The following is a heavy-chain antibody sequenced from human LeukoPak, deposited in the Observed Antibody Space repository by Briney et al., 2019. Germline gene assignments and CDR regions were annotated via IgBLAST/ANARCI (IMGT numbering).Heavy chain of an antibody. J-gene: IGHJ4*02. CDR2: IYYSGST. V-gene: IGHV4-59*08. CDR3: ARLRSDSSGWYYFDY. D-gene: IGHD6-19*01. Sequence: PSETLSLTCTVSGGSISSYYWSWIRQPPGKGLEWIGYIYYSGSTNYNPSLKSRVTISVDTSKNQFSLKLSSVTAADTAVYYCARLRSDSSGWYYFDYWGQGTLVTVSS. CDR1: GGSISSYY.